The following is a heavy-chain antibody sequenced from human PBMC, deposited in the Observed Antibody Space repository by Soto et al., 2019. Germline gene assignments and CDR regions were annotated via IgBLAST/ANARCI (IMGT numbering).Heavy chain of an antibody. CDR3: ARHDRSNRGGTMGAFDI. CDR1: RGSISSTSYY. D-gene: IGHD5-12*01. Sequence: QLQLQGSGPGLVKPSETLSLTCAVSRGSISSTSYYWGWIRQPPGTGLEWIGSIYYSGSTYYKPSLKSRVTISVDTSKNQFSLKLSSVTAADTAVYYCARHDRSNRGGTMGAFDIWGQGTMVTVSS. V-gene: IGHV4-39*01. J-gene: IGHJ3*02. CDR2: IYYSGST.